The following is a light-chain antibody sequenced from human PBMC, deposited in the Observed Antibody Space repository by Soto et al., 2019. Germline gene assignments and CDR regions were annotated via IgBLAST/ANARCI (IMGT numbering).Light chain of an antibody. V-gene: IGKV3-11*01. Sequence: DIVVTQSPATPSLSPGERVTLSCRASQSVSNYLAWYQQKPGQAPRLLIYDASKRATGIPARFSGRGSGTDFTLTISSLEPEDFAVYYCQQRSDWPLTFGGGTKVDIK. CDR1: QSVSNY. CDR2: DAS. CDR3: QQRSDWPLT. J-gene: IGKJ4*01.